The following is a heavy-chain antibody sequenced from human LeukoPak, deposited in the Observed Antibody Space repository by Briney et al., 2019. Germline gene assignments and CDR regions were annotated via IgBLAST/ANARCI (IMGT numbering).Heavy chain of an antibody. Sequence: SETLSLTCTVSGNSISSGDYYWSWIRQPAGKGLEWIGRIYTSGSTTYNPSLKSRVTISGDTSENQFSLRLSSVTAADTAVYYCARRTFGGVIAYWGQGTLVTVSS. J-gene: IGHJ4*02. CDR3: ARRTFGGVIAY. D-gene: IGHD3-16*02. CDR2: IYTSGST. CDR1: GNSISSGDYY. V-gene: IGHV4-61*02.